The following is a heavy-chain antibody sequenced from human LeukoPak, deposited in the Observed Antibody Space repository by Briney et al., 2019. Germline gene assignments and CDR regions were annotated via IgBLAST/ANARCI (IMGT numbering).Heavy chain of an antibody. CDR2: FYTSGST. D-gene: IGHD5-24*01. CDR3: ARGRDGYNFLNRGEYYYFDY. V-gene: IGHV4-61*02. Sequence: SQTLSLTCSVSGGSISSGSYYWSWIRQPAVKGLEWIGRFYTSGSTNYNPSLKSRVTISVDTSKNQFSLKLNSVTAADTAVYYCARGRDGYNFLNRGEYYYFDYWGQGTLVTVSS. CDR1: GGSISSGSYY. J-gene: IGHJ4*02.